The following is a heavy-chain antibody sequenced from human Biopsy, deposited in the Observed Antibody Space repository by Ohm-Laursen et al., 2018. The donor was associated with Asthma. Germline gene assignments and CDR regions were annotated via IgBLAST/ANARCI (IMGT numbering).Heavy chain of an antibody. Sequence: SLRLSCSASGFTFSNYGMHWVRHATGKGLERVVLRSSDVREWYADSVKGRFTISRDNSKNTLDLQMTSLRGDDTAVYYCVRWRSGYPDHYSDFWGLGTLVTVSS. CDR3: VRWRSGYPDHYSDF. D-gene: IGHD2-21*01. CDR1: GFTFSNYG. V-gene: IGHV3-30*03. J-gene: IGHJ4*02. CDR2: RSSDVRE.